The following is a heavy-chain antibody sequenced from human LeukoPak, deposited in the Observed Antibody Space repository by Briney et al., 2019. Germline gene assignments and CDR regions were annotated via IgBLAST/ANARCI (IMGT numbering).Heavy chain of an antibody. V-gene: IGHV3-74*01. CDR1: GFTFSSYW. CDR3: ARERQQLGINMDA. D-gene: IGHD6-13*01. Sequence: GGSLRLSCTASGFTFSSYWMHWVRQAPGKGLVWVSRINNDGSSTDYADSVKGRFTISRDDAKNTLYLQMNSLRAEDTAVYYCARERQQLGINMDAWGKGTTVTVSS. CDR2: INNDGSST. J-gene: IGHJ6*03.